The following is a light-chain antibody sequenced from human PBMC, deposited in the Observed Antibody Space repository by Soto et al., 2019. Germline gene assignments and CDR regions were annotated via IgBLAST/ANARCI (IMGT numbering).Light chain of an antibody. V-gene: IGKV3-20*01. CDR2: GAS. J-gene: IGKJ1*01. CDR1: QSVSSTY. Sequence: EIVLTQSPGTLSFSPWERATLSGRASQSVSSTYLAWYQQKPGQAPRLLIYGASSRATGIPDRFSGSGSGTDFILTISRLEPEDFAMYYCQQYGSSWTFGQGTKVDIK. CDR3: QQYGSSWT.